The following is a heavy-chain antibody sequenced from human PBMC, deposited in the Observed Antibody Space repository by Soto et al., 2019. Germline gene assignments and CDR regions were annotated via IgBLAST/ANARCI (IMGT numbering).Heavy chain of an antibody. CDR1: GYTFTGYY. CDR3: AREYYDFWSGYLGQRDYYYGMDV. D-gene: IGHD3-3*01. CDR2: INPNSGGT. J-gene: IGHJ6*02. Sequence: AASVKVSCKGSGYTFTGYYMHWVRQAPGQGLEGMGWINPNSGGTNYAQKFQGWVTMTRDTSISTAYMELSRLRSDDTAVYYCAREYYDFWSGYLGQRDYYYGMDVWGQGTTVTVSS. V-gene: IGHV1-2*04.